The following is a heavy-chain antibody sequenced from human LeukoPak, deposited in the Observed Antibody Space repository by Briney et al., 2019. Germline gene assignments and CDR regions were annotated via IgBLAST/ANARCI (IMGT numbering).Heavy chain of an antibody. CDR3: AKDAGPIAVAGSAFDM. D-gene: IGHD6-19*01. CDR2: NSWNSGSI. J-gene: IGHJ3*02. Sequence: SLRLSCAASRFTFDDYAMHCVRPAPGKGLEWVSGNSWNSGSIGYADSVKGRFTISRDNAKNSLYLQMNSLRAEDTGLYYCAKDAGPIAVAGSAFDMWGQGTMVTVSS. V-gene: IGHV3-9*01. CDR1: RFTFDDYA.